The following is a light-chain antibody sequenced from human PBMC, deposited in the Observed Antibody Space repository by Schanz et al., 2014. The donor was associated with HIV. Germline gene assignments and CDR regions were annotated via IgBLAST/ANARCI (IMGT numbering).Light chain of an antibody. CDR3: ATWDDSPDGWV. V-gene: IGLV1-40*01. CDR1: SSNIGAGYD. J-gene: IGLJ3*02. Sequence: QSVLTQPPSVSGAPGQRVTISCTGSSSNIGAGYDVHWYQQLPGTAPKLLIYGNSNRPSGVPDRFSGSKSGTSASLAITGLQAEDEADYYCATWDDSPDGWVFGGGTKLTVL. CDR2: GNS.